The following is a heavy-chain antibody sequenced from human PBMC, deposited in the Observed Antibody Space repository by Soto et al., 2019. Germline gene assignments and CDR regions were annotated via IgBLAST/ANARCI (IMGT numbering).Heavy chain of an antibody. V-gene: IGHV3-21*01. J-gene: IGHJ6*03. D-gene: IGHD1-26*01. CDR3: ARVWWDYYCYYYMDV. CDR1: GFTFSSYS. CDR2: ISSSSSYI. Sequence: EVQLVESGGGLVKPGGSLRLSCAASGFTFSSYSMNWVRQAPGKGLEWVSSISSSSSYIYYADSVKGRFTISRDNAKNSLYLQMNSLRAEDTAVYYCARVWWDYYCYYYMDVWGKGTTVTVSS.